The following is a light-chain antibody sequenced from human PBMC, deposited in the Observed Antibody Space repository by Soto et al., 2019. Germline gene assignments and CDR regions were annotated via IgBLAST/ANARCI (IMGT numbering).Light chain of an antibody. Sequence: VSAESPVTLSVSPGERATLSCSSIHSFSSKLSWYQQKPGQAPRLLIYGASPRATGIPARFSGSGSGTEFTLTISSLQSEDFAVYYCQQYNNWTPITFGQGTRLENK. CDR3: QQYNNWTPIT. CDR2: GAS. V-gene: IGKV3D-15*01. CDR1: HSFSSK. J-gene: IGKJ5*01.